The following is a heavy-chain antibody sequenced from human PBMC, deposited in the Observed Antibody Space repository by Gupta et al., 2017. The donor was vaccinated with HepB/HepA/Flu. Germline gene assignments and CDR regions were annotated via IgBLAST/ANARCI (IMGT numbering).Heavy chain of an antibody. V-gene: IGHV4-34*02. D-gene: IGHD6-13*01. J-gene: IGHJ1*01. CDR2: TDHSGST. CDR3: ARGGRQQLVKTGDYFQH. Sequence: QVQLQQGGAGLLKPSETLSLTCAVYDGSFSGYYWSWIRQPPGKGLEWIGETDHSGSTSYNPSLRGRVTISVDRSKNQFSLKLSSVTAADTAVYYCARGGRQQLVKTGDYFQHWGQGTLVTVSS. CDR1: DGSFSGYY.